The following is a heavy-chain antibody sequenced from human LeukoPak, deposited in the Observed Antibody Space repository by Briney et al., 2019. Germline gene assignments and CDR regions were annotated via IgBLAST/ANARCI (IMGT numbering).Heavy chain of an antibody. CDR2: IYPADSDT. D-gene: IGHD1-1*01. Sequence: PGESLKISCKGSGYSFTNYWIGWVRQMRGKVLEWMGIIYPADSDTRYSAYFQGQVTISADKSISTAYLQWSSLKASDTAMYYCAKFLSTGSTYWFDTWGQGTLVTVSS. V-gene: IGHV5-51*01. CDR1: GYSFTNYW. J-gene: IGHJ5*02. CDR3: AKFLSTGSTYWFDT.